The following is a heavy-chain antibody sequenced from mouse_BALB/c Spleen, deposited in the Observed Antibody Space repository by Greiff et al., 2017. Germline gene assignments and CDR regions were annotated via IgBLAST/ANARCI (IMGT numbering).Heavy chain of an antibody. CDR1: GYAFTNYL. CDR3: ARSYGNYVHNWYFDV. V-gene: IGHV1-54*03. D-gene: IGHD2-1*01. CDR2: INPGSGGT. J-gene: IGHJ1*01. Sequence: QVHVKQSGAELVRPGTSVKVSCKASGYAFTNYLIEWVKQRPGQGLEWIGVINPGSGGTNYNEKFKGKATLTADKSSSTAYMQLSSLTSDDSAVYFCARSYGNYVHNWYFDVWGAGTTVTVSS.